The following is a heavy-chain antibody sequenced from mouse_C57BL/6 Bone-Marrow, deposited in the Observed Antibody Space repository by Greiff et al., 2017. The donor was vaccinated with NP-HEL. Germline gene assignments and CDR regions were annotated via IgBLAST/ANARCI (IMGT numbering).Heavy chain of an antibody. D-gene: IGHD4-1*01. CDR1: GYAFSSSW. J-gene: IGHJ4*01. V-gene: IGHV1-82*01. Sequence: VQLQQSGPELVKPGASVKISCKASGYAFSSSWMNWVKQRPGKGLEWIGRIYPGDGDPNYNGKFKGKATLTADKSSSTAYMQLSSLASEDSAVYFCANWEDAMDYWGQGTSVTVSS. CDR2: IYPGDGDP. CDR3: ANWEDAMDY.